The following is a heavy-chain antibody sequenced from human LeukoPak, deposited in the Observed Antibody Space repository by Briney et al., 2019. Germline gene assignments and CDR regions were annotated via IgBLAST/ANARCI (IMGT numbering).Heavy chain of an antibody. CDR1: GGSISSYY. D-gene: IGHD3-9*01. V-gene: IGHV4-59*08. J-gene: IGHJ4*02. Sequence: PSETLSLTCTVSGGSISSYYWSWIRQPPGKGLEWIGYIYYSGSTNYNPSLKSRVTISVDTSKNQFSLKLSSVTAADTAVYYCARLNYDILTGYYPENYWGQGTVVTVSS. CDR2: IYYSGST. CDR3: ARLNYDILTGYYPENY.